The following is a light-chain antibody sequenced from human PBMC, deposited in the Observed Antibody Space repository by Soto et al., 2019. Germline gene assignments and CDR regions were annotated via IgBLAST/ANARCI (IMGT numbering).Light chain of an antibody. CDR2: DVT. J-gene: IGLJ1*01. Sequence: QSALTQPASVSGSPGQSITISCTGTSSDVGGYKYVSWYQQHPDKAPKLIIYDVTNRPSGISNRFSGSKSGNTASLTISWLQAEDEADYYCSSYTSSRSYVFGTGTKVTDL. V-gene: IGLV2-14*01. CDR3: SSYTSSRSYV. CDR1: SSDVGGYKY.